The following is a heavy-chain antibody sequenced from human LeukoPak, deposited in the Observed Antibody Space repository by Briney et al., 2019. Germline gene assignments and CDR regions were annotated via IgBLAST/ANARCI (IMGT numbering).Heavy chain of an antibody. D-gene: IGHD3-10*01. V-gene: IGHV1-18*01. CDR3: ARSRLDGYYGSGSYSP. CDR2: ISAYNGNT. Sequence: GASVKVSCKASGYTFTSYGISWVRQAPGQGLEWMGWISAYNGNTNYAQKLQGRVTMTTDTSTSTAYMELRSLRSDDTAVYYCARSRLDGYYGSGSYSPWGQGTLVTVSS. J-gene: IGHJ5*02. CDR1: GYTFTSYG.